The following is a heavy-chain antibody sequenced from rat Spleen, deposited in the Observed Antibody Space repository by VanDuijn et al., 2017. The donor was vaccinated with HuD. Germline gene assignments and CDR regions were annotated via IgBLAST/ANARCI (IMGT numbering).Heavy chain of an antibody. V-gene: IGHV5-19*01. D-gene: IGHD4-2*01. CDR1: GFIFSNYG. CDR2: ISASGGIT. J-gene: IGHJ3*01. CDR3: TTGRPNWFAY. Sequence: EVQLVESGGGLVQPGRSLKISCTASGFIFSNYGMAWVRQAPTKGLEWVASISASGGITYYRDSVKGRFTISRDNAKSTLYLQMDSLRSEDTATYYFTTGRPNWFAYWGQGTLVTVSS.